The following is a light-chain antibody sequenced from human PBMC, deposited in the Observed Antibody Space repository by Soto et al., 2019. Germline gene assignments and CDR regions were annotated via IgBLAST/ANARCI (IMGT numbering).Light chain of an antibody. V-gene: IGKV1-5*01. CDR2: DAS. CDR1: QSISGY. Sequence: DIQMTQSPSTLSASVGDRVTITCRSSQSISGYLARYQQKPGKAPKLLIYDASSLESGVPSRFSGSASGTEFTLTISSLQPDDFATYYCQQYNTYPWTFGQGTKVDI. CDR3: QQYNTYPWT. J-gene: IGKJ1*01.